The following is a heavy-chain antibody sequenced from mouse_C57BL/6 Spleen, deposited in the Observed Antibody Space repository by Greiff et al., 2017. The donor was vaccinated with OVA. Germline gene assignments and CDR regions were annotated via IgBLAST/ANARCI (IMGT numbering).Heavy chain of an antibody. CDR3: AREGPPYAMDY. V-gene: IGHV5-16*01. CDR2: INYDGSST. Sequence: EVHLVESEGGLVQPGSSMKLSCTASGFTFSDYYMAWVRQVPEKGLEWVANINYDGSSTYYLDSLKSRFIISRDNAKNILYLQMSSLKSEDTATYYCAREGPPYAMDYWGQGTSVTVSS. D-gene: IGHD3-3*01. CDR1: GFTFSDYY. J-gene: IGHJ4*01.